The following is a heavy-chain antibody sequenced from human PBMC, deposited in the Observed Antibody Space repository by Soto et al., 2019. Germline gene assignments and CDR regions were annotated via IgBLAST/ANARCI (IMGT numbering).Heavy chain of an antibody. D-gene: IGHD6-19*01. Sequence: QVQLVESGGGVAQPGRSLRLSCAVSGFSLTDSVLHWVRQAPDKGLEWVALISHDARNKQYADSVKGRFTISRDTSENTVYLEMSSLRDEDTSVYYCARAGFSSGRAGGFDYWGQGTLVTVSS. CDR1: GFSLTDSV. J-gene: IGHJ4*02. V-gene: IGHV3-30*03. CDR3: ARAGFSSGRAGGFDY. CDR2: ISHDARNK.